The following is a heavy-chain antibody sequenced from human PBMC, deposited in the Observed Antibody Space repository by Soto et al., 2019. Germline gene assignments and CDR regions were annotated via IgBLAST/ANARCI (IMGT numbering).Heavy chain of an antibody. CDR1: GDSVSSNSAA. D-gene: IGHD6-13*01. CDR2: TYYRSKWYN. V-gene: IGHV6-1*01. J-gene: IGHJ6*02. CDR3: ARVAPVIAAAGTSPYYYGMDV. Sequence: SPTLSLTCAISGDSVSSNSAAWNWIRQSPSRGLEWLGRTYYRSKWYNDYAVSVKSRITINPDTSKNQFSLQLNPVTPEDTAVYYCARVAPVIAAAGTSPYYYGMDVWGQGTTVTVSS.